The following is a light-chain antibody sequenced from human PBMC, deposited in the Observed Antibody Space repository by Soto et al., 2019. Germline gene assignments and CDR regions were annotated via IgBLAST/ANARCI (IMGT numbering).Light chain of an antibody. CDR3: QQYNSYPLT. J-gene: IGKJ4*01. CDR2: DAS. CDR1: QSISSW. V-gene: IGKV1-5*01. Sequence: DIQMTQSPSTLSASVGDRVTITCRASQSISSWLAWYQQKPGKAPKLLISDASSLKSGVPSRFSGSGSGTEFTLTISSLQPDDFATYYCQQYNSYPLTFGGGTKV.